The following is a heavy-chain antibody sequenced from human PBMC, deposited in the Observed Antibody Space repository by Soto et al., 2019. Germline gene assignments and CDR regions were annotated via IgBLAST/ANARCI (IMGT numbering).Heavy chain of an antibody. Sequence: QVQLVQSGAEVKKPGASVKVSCKASGYTFTSYYMHWVRQAPRQGLAWMGIINPSGGSTSYAQKFQGRVTMTRDTSTSSVYMELSSLRSEDTAVYYCARDDYDHAFDIWGQGTMVTVSS. CDR1: GYTFTSYY. CDR2: INPSGGST. V-gene: IGHV1-46*03. D-gene: IGHD4-17*01. J-gene: IGHJ3*02. CDR3: ARDDYDHAFDI.